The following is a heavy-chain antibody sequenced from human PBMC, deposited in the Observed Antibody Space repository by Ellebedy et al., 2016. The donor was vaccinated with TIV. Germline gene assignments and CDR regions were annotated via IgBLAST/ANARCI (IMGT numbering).Heavy chain of an antibody. J-gene: IGHJ4*02. V-gene: IGHV4-39*01. CDR2: IYYSGIT. CDR1: GGSISSSSYY. Sequence: MPSETLSLTCTVSGGSISSSSYYWGWIRQPPGKGLEWIGSIYYSGITYYNPSLNSRVTISVDTSKNQFSLKLISVTAADTAVYYCARLISSGRRGHFDYWGQGTLVTVSS. CDR3: ARLISSGRRGHFDY. D-gene: IGHD3-22*01.